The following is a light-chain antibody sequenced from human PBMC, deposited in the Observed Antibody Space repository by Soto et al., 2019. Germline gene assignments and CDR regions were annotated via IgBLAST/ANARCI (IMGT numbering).Light chain of an antibody. V-gene: IGLV2-8*01. CDR2: EVT. CDR1: SSDVGGYNY. CDR3: SSFTSKSTLI. Sequence: QSVLTQPPSASGSPGQSVTISCTGTSSDVGGYNYVSWYQQHPAKAPKLMIYEVTKRPSGVPDRFSGSKSGNTASLTVSGLQAEDEADYYCSSFTSKSTLIFGGGTKLTVL. J-gene: IGLJ2*01.